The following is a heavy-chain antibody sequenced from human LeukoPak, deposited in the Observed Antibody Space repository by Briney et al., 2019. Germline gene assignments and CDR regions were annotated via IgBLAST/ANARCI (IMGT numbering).Heavy chain of an antibody. Sequence: ASVKVSCKASGGTFSSYAISWVRQAPGQGLKWMGRIIPILGIANYAQKFQGRVTITADKSTSTAYMELSSLRSEDTAVYYCASRLSLGYCSGGSCTTTSGMDVWGQGTTVTGSS. J-gene: IGHJ6*02. D-gene: IGHD2-15*01. CDR2: IIPILGIA. CDR1: GGTFSSYA. CDR3: ASRLSLGYCSGGSCTTTSGMDV. V-gene: IGHV1-69*04.